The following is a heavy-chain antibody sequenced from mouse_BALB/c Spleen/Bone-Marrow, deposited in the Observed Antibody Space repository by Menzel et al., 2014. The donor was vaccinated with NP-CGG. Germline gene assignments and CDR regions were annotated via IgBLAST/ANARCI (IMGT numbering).Heavy chain of an antibody. D-gene: IGHD2-2*01. CDR1: GYTFXSYV. V-gene: IGHV1-14*01. CDR3: ARSLYGYDWYFDV. CDR2: INPYNDDT. J-gene: IGHJ1*01. Sequence: VQLQQSGPELVKPGASVKMSCKASGYTFXSYVVHWVKQKPGQGLEWIGNINPYNDDTMYNEKFKGKATLTSDKSSSTAYMELSSLTSEDSAVYYCARSLYGYDWYFDVWGAGTTVTVSS.